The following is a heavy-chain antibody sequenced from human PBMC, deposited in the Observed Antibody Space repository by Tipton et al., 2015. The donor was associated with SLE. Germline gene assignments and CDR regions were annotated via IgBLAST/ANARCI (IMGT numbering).Heavy chain of an antibody. CDR2: IDDSGTT. Sequence: TLSLTCTVSGDSISSGGYSWSWVRQPPGKGLEWIGYIDDSGTTNFNPFLKSRVIMSEDTSKNQFSLRLSSVTAADTAVYYCARDRLGGPFDYWGQGSLVTVSS. CDR1: GDSISSGGYS. D-gene: IGHD1-26*01. V-gene: IGHV4-61*08. J-gene: IGHJ4*02. CDR3: ARDRLGGPFDY.